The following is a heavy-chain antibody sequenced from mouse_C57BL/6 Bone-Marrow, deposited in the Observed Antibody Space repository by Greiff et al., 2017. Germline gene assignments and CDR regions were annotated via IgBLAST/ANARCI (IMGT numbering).Heavy chain of an antibody. Sequence: VQLQQSGPVLVKPGASVKMSCKASGYTFTDYYMNWVKQSHGKSLEWIGVINPYNGGTSYNQKFKGKATLTVDKSSSTAYMELNSLTSEDSAVYYCAREGNSWFAYWGQGTLVTVSA. V-gene: IGHV1-19*01. J-gene: IGHJ3*01. CDR3: AREGNSWFAY. CDR1: GYTFTDYY. CDR2: INPYNGGT. D-gene: IGHD2-1*01.